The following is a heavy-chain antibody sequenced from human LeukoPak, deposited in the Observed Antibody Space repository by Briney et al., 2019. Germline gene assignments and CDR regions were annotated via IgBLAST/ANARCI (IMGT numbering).Heavy chain of an antibody. CDR3: ARGTGYYDSSGYPYGMDV. Sequence: GASVKVSCKASGGTFSSYAISWVRQAPGQGLEWMGGIIPIFGTANYAQKFQGRVTITADESTSTAYMELSSLRSEDTAVYYCARGTGYYDSSGYPYGMDVWGQGTTVTVSS. CDR2: IIPIFGTA. D-gene: IGHD3-22*01. CDR1: GGTFSSYA. V-gene: IGHV1-69*13. J-gene: IGHJ6*02.